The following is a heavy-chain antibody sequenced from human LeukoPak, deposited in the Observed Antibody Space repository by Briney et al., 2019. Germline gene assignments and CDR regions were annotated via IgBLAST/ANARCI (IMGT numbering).Heavy chain of an antibody. CDR3: ASGRVSGSYLRAFNY. D-gene: IGHD1-26*01. CDR2: IYYTGST. Sequence: PSETLSLTCTVSGGSISSYYWSWIRQPPGKGLEWIGYIYYTGSTNYNPSLKSRATISVDTSKNQFSLNLSSVTAADTAVYYCASGRVSGSYLRAFNYWGQGTLVTVSS. CDR1: GGSISSYY. J-gene: IGHJ4*02. V-gene: IGHV4-59*01.